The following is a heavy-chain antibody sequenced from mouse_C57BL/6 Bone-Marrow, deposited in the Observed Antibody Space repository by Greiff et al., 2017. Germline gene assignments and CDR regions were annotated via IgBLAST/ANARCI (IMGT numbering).Heavy chain of an antibody. V-gene: IGHV5-4*03. J-gene: IGHJ3*01. CDR2: ISAGGSYT. CDR3: ARPRDYDVAWFAY. Sequence: DVKLVESGGGLVKPGGSLKLSCAASGFTFSSYAMSWVRQTPEKRLEWVATISAGGSYTYYPDNVKGRFTISRDTAKNNLYLQMSHLKSEDTAMYYCARPRDYDVAWFAYWGQGTLVTVSA. D-gene: IGHD2-4*01. CDR1: GFTFSSYA.